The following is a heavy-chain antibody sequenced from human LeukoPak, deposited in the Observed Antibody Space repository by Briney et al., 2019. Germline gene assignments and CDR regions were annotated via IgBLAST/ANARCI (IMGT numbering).Heavy chain of an antibody. V-gene: IGHV1-18*01. CDR1: DYTFTSYG. D-gene: IGHD3-22*01. CDR2: ISAYNGNT. Sequence: ASVKVSCKASDYTFTSYGISWVRQAPGQGLEWMGWISAYNGNTNYAQKLQGRVTMTTDTSTSTAYMELRSLRSDDTAVYYCARHNTMIVVAHFDYWGQGTLVTVSS. CDR3: ARHNTMIVVAHFDY. J-gene: IGHJ4*02.